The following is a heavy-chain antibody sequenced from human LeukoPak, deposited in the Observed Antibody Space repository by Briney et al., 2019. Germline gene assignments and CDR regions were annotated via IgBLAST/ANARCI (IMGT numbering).Heavy chain of an antibody. CDR3: AFPGIAAAGEGVEYYYYGMDV. V-gene: IGHV1-69*06. CDR2: IIPIFGTA. J-gene: IGHJ6*04. CDR1: GGTFSSYA. D-gene: IGHD6-13*01. Sequence: SVKVSCKASGGTFSSYAISWVRQAPGQGLEWMGGIIPIFGTANYAQKFQGRVTITADKSTSTAYMELSSLRSEDTAVYYCAFPGIAAAGEGVEYYYYGMDVWGKGTTVTVSS.